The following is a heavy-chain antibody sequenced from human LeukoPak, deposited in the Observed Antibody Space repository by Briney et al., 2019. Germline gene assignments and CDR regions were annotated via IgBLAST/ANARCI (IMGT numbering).Heavy chain of an antibody. J-gene: IGHJ4*02. V-gene: IGHV3-73*01. Sequence: GGSLKLSCAASGFTFSGSAMHWVRQASGKGLEWVGRIRSKANSYATAYAASVKGRFTISRDDSKNTAYLQMNSMKTEDTAVYYCTIYDVATDYWGPGTLVTVSS. CDR1: GFTFSGSA. CDR3: TIYDVATDY. CDR2: IRSKANSYAT. D-gene: IGHD5-12*01.